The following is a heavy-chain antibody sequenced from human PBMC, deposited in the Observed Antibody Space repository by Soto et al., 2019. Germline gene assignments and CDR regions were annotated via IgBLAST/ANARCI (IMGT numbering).Heavy chain of an antibody. J-gene: IGHJ4*02. D-gene: IGHD3-3*01. CDR2: IKQDGSEK. Sequence: GGSLRLSCAASGFTFSSYWMSWVRQAPGKGLEWVANIKQDGSEKYYVDSVKGRFTISRDNAKNSLYLQMNSLRAEDTAVYYCARRIFGVVSYFDYWGQGTLVTVSS. CDR1: GFTFSSYW. CDR3: ARRIFGVVSYFDY. V-gene: IGHV3-7*05.